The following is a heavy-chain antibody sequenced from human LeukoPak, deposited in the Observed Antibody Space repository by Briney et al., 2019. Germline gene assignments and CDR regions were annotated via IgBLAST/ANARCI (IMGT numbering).Heavy chain of an antibody. V-gene: IGHV4-34*01. CDR3: ARAGPSMVRSYYFDY. D-gene: IGHD3-10*01. CDR1: GGSFSGYY. J-gene: IGHJ4*02. CDR2: INHSGST. Sequence: SETLSLTCAVYGGSFSGYYWSWILQPPGKGLEWIGEINHSGSTNYNPSLKSRVTISVDTSKNQFSLKLSSVTAADTAVYYCARAGPSMVRSYYFDYWGQGTLVTVSS.